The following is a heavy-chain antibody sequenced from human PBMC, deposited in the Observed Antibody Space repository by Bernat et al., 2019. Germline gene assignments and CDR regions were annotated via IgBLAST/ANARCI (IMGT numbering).Heavy chain of an antibody. Sequence: QVQLEESGGGVVQPGRSLRLSCAASGFTFSSYAMHWVRQAPGKGLEWVAVISYDENNKYYADSVTGRFTISRDNSKNTLYLQMNSLRAEDTAVYYCARQHDFYYIDVWGKGTTVTVSS. J-gene: IGHJ6*03. CDR3: ARQHDFYYIDV. D-gene: IGHD3-3*01. CDR1: GFTFSSYA. CDR2: ISYDENNK. V-gene: IGHV3-30*01.